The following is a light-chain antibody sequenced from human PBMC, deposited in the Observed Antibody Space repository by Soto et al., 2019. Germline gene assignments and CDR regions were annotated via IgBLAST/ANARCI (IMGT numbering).Light chain of an antibody. CDR3: MQALQTPPST. V-gene: IGKV2-28*01. CDR1: QSLLHSNGYNY. Sequence: DIVMTQSPLSLPVTPGEPASISCRSSQSLLHSNGYNYLDWYLQKPGQSPQLLIYLGSNRASGVPDRFSGGGSGTDFTLKISRVEAEDVGVYYCMQALQTPPSTFGQGTKLEIK. CDR2: LGS. J-gene: IGKJ2*02.